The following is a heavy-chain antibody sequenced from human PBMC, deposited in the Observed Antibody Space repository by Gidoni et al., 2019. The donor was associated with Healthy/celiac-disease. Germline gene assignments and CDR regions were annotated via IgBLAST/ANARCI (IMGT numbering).Heavy chain of an antibody. CDR1: GGSISRGGYS. CDR2: IYHSGST. Sequence: QLQLQESGSGLVKPSQTLSLTCAVSGGSISRGGYSWSWIRQPPGKGLEWIGYIYHSGSTYYNPSLKSRVTISVDRSKNQFSLKLSSVTAADTAVYYCARGSGSYYSGYYGMDVWGQGTTVTVSS. J-gene: IGHJ6*02. D-gene: IGHD3-10*01. CDR3: ARGSGSYYSGYYGMDV. V-gene: IGHV4-30-2*01.